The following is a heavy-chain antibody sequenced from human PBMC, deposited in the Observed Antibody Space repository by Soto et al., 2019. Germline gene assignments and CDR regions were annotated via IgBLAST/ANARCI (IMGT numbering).Heavy chain of an antibody. D-gene: IGHD3-10*01. J-gene: IGHJ3*01. CDR1: CYTLTSWG. V-gene: IGHV1-18*01. CDR3: ARDPTYYYGSASYYDDALDL. Sequence: ASVKVTCKASCYTLTSWGMSWVRQAPEQGLEWLGFISAYNGNTNYAQKLRGRVTMTTDTSTSTDYMELRSLRSDDTAVYSCARDPTYYYGSASYYDDALDLWGQGTMVTVSS. CDR2: ISAYNGNT.